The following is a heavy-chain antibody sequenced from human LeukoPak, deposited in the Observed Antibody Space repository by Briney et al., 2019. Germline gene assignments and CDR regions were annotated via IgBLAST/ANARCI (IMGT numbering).Heavy chain of an antibody. D-gene: IGHD1-26*01. CDR3: ARTPVCFWELVCDSDYGMDV. CDR1: GFTFSSYL. J-gene: IGHJ6*02. CDR2: IKQDGSEK. V-gene: IGHV3-7*03. Sequence: GGSLRLSCAASGFTFSSYLMSWVRQAPGKGLEWGANIKQDGSEKYNMDTVKGRFTISRDNTTNTLYLQMKRLRAEDTAVYYCARTPVCFWELVCDSDYGMDVWGQGTMVTVSS.